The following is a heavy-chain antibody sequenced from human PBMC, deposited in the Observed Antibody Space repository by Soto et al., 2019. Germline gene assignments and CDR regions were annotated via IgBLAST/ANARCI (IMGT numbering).Heavy chain of an antibody. D-gene: IGHD3-3*01. Sequence: EVRLLESGGGLLQPGGSLRLSCAASGFTFSTYAMSWVRQAPGKGLEWVSTFSVTGATYYADSVKGRFTISRDSSKNTLWLQMNSLRADDTAVYYCANLPYHDFWTSYNYFDYWGQGTLVTVSS. CDR1: GFTFSTYA. V-gene: IGHV3-23*01. CDR3: ANLPYHDFWTSYNYFDY. CDR2: FSVTGAT. J-gene: IGHJ4*02.